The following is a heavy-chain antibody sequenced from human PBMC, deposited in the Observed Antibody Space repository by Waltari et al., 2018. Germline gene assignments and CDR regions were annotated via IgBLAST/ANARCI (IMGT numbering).Heavy chain of an antibody. CDR2: INHSGST. Sequence: QVQLQQWGAGLLKPSETLSLPCGVYGGSFTGYYYRTWIRQSPGKGLEWIGEINHSGSTNYNPSLKSRLTISVDTSKNQFSLNLSSVTAADTAVYYCARRVIQWYFDFWGRGTLVTVSS. CDR1: GGSFTGYY. CDR3: ARRVIQWYFDF. V-gene: IGHV4-34*01. J-gene: IGHJ2*01. D-gene: IGHD2-21*01.